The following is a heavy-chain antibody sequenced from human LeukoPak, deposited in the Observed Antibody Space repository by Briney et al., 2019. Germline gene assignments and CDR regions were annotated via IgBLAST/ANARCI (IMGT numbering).Heavy chain of an antibody. CDR1: GGSFSGYY. D-gene: IGHD3-9*01. Sequence: PSETLSLTCAVYGGSFSGYYWSWLRQPPGKGLEWIGEINHSGSTNYNPSLKSRVTISVDTSKNQFSLKLSSVTAADTAVYYCARGQYYDILTGSRYYFDYWGQGTLVTVSS. CDR3: ARGQYYDILTGSRYYFDY. CDR2: INHSGST. V-gene: IGHV4-34*01. J-gene: IGHJ4*02.